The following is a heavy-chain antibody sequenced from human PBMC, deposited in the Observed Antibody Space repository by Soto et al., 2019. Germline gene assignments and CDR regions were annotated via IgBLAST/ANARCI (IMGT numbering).Heavy chain of an antibody. D-gene: IGHD2-15*01. CDR2: ISAYYGDT. CDR1: GYTFTTYC. J-gene: IGHJ4*02. Sequence: QVQMVQSANEVKRPGASVKVSCKASGYTFTTYCISWVRQAPGPGLEWMGWISAYYGDTKYAPEVQGKVTLTRDISTNTAYMELRNLTSDDTAMYFCVRESEPMRTIVTLAYWGQGTLVSVSS. V-gene: IGHV1-18*01. CDR3: VRESEPMRTIVTLAY.